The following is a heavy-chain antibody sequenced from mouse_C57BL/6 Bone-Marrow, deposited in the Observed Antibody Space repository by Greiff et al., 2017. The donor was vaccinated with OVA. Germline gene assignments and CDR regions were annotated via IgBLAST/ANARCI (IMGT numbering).Heavy chain of an antibody. CDR3: ARHEDYDDFDV. V-gene: IGHV5-6*01. D-gene: IGHD2-4*01. J-gene: IGHJ1*03. Sequence: EVQLVESGGDLVKPGGSLKLSCAASGFTFSSYGMSWVRQTPDKRLEWVATISSGGSYTYYPDSVKGRFTISRDNAKNTLYLQMSSLKSEDTAMYYCARHEDYDDFDVWGTGTTVTVSS. CDR1: GFTFSSYG. CDR2: ISSGGSYT.